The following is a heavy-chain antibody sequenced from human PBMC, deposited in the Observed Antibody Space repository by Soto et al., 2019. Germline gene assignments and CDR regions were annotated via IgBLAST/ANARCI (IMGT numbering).Heavy chain of an antibody. J-gene: IGHJ4*02. CDR3: ARAGIGEPSPFDY. CDR2: IIPILGIA. V-gene: IGHV1-69*02. Sequence: ASVKVSCKASGGTFSSYTISWVRQAPGQGLEWMGRIIPILGIANYAQKFQGRVTITADKSTSTAYMELSSLRSEDTAVYYCARAGIGEPSPFDYGGQGTLVTVSS. D-gene: IGHD3-10*01. CDR1: GGTFSSYT.